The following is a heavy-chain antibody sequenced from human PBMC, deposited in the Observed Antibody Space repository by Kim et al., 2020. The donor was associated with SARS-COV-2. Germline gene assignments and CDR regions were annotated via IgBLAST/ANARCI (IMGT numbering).Heavy chain of an antibody. CDR1: GGSISSYY. CDR2: IYYSGST. Sequence: SETLSLTCTVSGGSISSYYWSWIRQPPGKGLEWIGYIYYSGSTNYNPSLKSRVTISVDTSKNQFSLKLSSVTAADTAVYYCARDLSSGWYHGTNGVWFDPWGQGTLVTVSS. D-gene: IGHD6-19*01. V-gene: IGHV4-59*01. CDR3: ARDLSSGWYHGTNGVWFDP. J-gene: IGHJ5*02.